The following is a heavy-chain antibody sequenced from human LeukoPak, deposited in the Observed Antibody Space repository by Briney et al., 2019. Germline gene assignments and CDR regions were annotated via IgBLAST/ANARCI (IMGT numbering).Heavy chain of an antibody. Sequence: GGSLRLSCAASGFYFANYAMSWVRQAPGKGLEWVSATVGGGSPNTYHADSVKGRFTISRDNSNNTLFLQMNSLRAEDTAIYYCTKAPIVSCSGAFCYPFDSWGQGTLVTVS. CDR1: GFYFANYA. J-gene: IGHJ4*02. D-gene: IGHD2-15*01. V-gene: IGHV3-23*01. CDR3: TKAPIVSCSGAFCYPFDS. CDR2: TVGGGSPNT.